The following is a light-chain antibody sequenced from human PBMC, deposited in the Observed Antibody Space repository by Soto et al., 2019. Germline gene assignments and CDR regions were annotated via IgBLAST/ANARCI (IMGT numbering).Light chain of an antibody. J-gene: IGLJ2*01. CDR3: ASYPSSETHVL. CDR1: SSDVGYYNS. Sequence: QSALTQPASVSGSPGQSITISCTGTSSDVGYYNSVSWYQRHPGRVPKLIIYDVSSRPSGVSSRFSGFRSGNTASLTISGLQAEDEADYYCASYPSSETHVLFGGWTKVTVL. CDR2: DVS. V-gene: IGLV2-14*03.